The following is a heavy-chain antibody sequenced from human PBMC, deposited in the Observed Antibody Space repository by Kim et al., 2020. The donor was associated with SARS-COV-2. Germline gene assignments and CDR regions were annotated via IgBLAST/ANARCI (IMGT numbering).Heavy chain of an antibody. CDR1: GFTFSSYG. J-gene: IGHJ6*02. CDR2: IWYDGSNK. CDR3: ARDGIAVAERYTGNYYYYGMDV. Sequence: GGSMRLSCAASGFTFSSYGMHWVRQAPGKGLEWVAVIWYDGSNKYYADSVKGRFTISRDNSKNTLYLQMNSLRAEDTAVYYCARDGIAVAERYTGNYYYYGMDVWGQGTTVTVSS. D-gene: IGHD6-19*01. V-gene: IGHV3-33*01.